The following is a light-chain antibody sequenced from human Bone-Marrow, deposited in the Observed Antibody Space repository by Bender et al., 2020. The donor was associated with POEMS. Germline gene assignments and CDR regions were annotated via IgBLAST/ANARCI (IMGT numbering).Light chain of an antibody. CDR2: SNN. CDR1: ISNIGGNT. J-gene: IGLJ3*02. CDR3: ISYTSGSTPWV. V-gene: IGLV1-44*01. Sequence: QSVLTQPPSASGTPGQRVSISCSGSISNIGGNTVSWYQQLPGTAPKLLIYSNNQWPSGVPDRFSGSKSGNTASLTISGLLPEDEAQYYCISYTSGSTPWVFGGGTKVTVL.